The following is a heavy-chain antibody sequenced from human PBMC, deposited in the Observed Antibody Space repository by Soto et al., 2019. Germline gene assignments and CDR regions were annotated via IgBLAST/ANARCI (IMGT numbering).Heavy chain of an antibody. D-gene: IGHD2-8*01. J-gene: IGHJ3*02. CDR1: RFTFSSYA. CDR2: IIGSGGST. V-gene: IGHV3-23*01. CDR3: SGNGASASFDT. Sequence: SMTLSSAAARFTFSSYAMGWVRPPPEKGLGWVSAIIGSGGSTWYADSVEGRLTISRHNSKNTLYPQINSLRAEDTAVSYRSGNGASASFDTWGQGTLVTVSS.